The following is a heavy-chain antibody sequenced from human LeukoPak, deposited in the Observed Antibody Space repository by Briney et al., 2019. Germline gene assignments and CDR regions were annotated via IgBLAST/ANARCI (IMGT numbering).Heavy chain of an antibody. CDR3: ARHAEYNSGWHFYLDH. J-gene: IGHJ4*02. CDR1: GVSTTNGIYY. CDR2: VHNVGST. Sequence: NPSETLSLTCTVSGVSTTNGIYYWAWIRQPPGKGLEWIGSVHNVGSTYYNLSLRSRVTMSIDTSKNQFSLRLNSVTAAGTAVYYCARHAEYNSGWHFYLDHWGQGILVTVSS. V-gene: IGHV4-39*01. D-gene: IGHD6-19*01.